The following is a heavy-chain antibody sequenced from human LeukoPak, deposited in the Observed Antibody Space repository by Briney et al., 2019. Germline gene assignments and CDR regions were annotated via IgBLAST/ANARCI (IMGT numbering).Heavy chain of an antibody. CDR2: IRYDGSNK. V-gene: IGHV3-30*02. CDR1: GFTFSSYG. D-gene: IGHD2-2*01. Sequence: GGSLRLSCAASGFTFSSYGMHWVRQAPGKGLEWVAFIRYDGSNKYYADSVKGRFTISRDNSKNTLYLQMNSLRAEDTAVYYCAKDWGNIVVVPAALEYFQHWDQGTLVTVSS. CDR3: AKDWGNIVVVPAALEYFQH. J-gene: IGHJ1*01.